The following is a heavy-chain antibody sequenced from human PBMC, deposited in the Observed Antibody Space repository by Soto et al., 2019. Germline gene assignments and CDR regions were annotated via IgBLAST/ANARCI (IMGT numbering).Heavy chain of an antibody. J-gene: IGHJ2*01. Sequence: QLQLQESGPGLVKPSETLSLTCTVSKGSISGGFYYWGWIRQPPEKGLEWIGTVHYTGSTYYNPSLKSRATVSVDTSKNQFSLRLTSVTAPDTDVYFCARHWRYSGSYSSFWYFDLWGRGTLVTVSS. D-gene: IGHD1-26*01. CDR3: ARHWRYSGSYSSFWYFDL. CDR1: KGSISGGFYY. V-gene: IGHV4-39*01. CDR2: VHYTGST.